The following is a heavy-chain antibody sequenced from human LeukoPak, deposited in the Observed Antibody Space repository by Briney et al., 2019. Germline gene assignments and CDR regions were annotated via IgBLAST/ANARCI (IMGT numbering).Heavy chain of an antibody. CDR3: ARDGGYYYYGMDV. J-gene: IGHJ6*02. CDR2: IWYDGSTE. V-gene: IGHV3-33*01. Sequence: PGGSLRLSCAASGFSFRTYGMHWVRQAPGKGLDWVAVIWYDGSTEFYEDSVKGRFTISRDNSNNTLYLQMSSLRAEDTAVYSCARDGGYYYYGMDVWGQGTAVTVSS. CDR1: GFSFRTYG.